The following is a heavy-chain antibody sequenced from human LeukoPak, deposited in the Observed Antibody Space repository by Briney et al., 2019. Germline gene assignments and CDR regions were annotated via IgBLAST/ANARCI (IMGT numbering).Heavy chain of an antibody. V-gene: IGHV3-33*08. CDR2: IWYDGSNK. J-gene: IGHJ4*02. Sequence: GGSLRLSCAASGFNFIDYSMNWVRQAPGKGLEWVAVIWYDGSNKYYADSVKGRFTISRDNSKNTLYLQMNSLRAEDTAVYYCAREDNDSSGYYYFFDYWGQGTLVTVSS. CDR3: AREDNDSSGYYYFFDY. D-gene: IGHD3-22*01. CDR1: GFNFIDYS.